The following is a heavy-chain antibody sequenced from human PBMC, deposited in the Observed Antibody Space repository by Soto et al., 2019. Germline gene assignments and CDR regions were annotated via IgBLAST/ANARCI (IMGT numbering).Heavy chain of an antibody. D-gene: IGHD6-19*01. CDR2: IWYDGSNK. CDR3: ARIPQIALAGTRFGYFDL. Sequence: QVQLEESGGGVVQPGRSLRLSCAASGFTFSSYGMHWVRQAPGKGLEWVAVIWYDGSNKYYADSVKGRFTISRDNSKNTLYLQMNSLGAEDTAVYYCARIPQIALAGTRFGYFDLWGRGTLGTVSS. CDR1: GFTFSSYG. J-gene: IGHJ2*01. V-gene: IGHV3-33*01.